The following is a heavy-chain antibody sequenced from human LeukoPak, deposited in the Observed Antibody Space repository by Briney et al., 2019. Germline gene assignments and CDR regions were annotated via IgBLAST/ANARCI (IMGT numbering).Heavy chain of an antibody. Sequence: GASVKVSCKASGYTFTSYDINWVRQATGQGLEWMGWMNPNSGNTGYAQKFQGRVTMTRNTSISTAYIELSSLRSEDTAVYYCARAGYDILTGWQYYYGMDVWGQGTTVTVSS. CDR2: MNPNSGNT. CDR3: ARAGYDILTGWQYYYGMDV. J-gene: IGHJ6*02. D-gene: IGHD3-9*01. V-gene: IGHV1-8*01. CDR1: GYTFTSYD.